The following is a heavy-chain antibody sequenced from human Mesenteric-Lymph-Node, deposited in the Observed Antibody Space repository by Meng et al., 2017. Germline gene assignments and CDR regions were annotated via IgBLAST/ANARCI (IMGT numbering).Heavy chain of an antibody. D-gene: IGHD6-19*01. CDR2: VYHTGIT. Sequence: SETLSLTCAVSGYSISDGYYWVWIRQPPGKGLEWIGSVYHTGITYYNPSLKSRVTMSVDTSKNQFSLRLSAVTAADTAVYFCARGFGSYTSGDLDYWGQGNLVTGAS. V-gene: IGHV4-38-2*01. CDR1: GYSISDGYY. CDR3: ARGFGSYTSGDLDY. J-gene: IGHJ4*02.